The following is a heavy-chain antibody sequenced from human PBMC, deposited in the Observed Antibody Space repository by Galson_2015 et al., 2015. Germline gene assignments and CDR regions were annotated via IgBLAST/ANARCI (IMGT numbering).Heavy chain of an antibody. CDR3: ARGHDYIWGSYRNDAFDI. V-gene: IGHV1-2*04. CDR1: GYTFTGYY. D-gene: IGHD3-16*02. CDR2: INPNSGGT. Sequence: SVKVSCKASGYTFTGYYMHWVRQAPGQGLEWMGWINPNSGGTNYAQKFQGWVTMTRDTSISTAYMELSRLRSDDTAVYYCARGHDYIWGSYRNDAFDIWGQGTMVTVSS. J-gene: IGHJ3*02.